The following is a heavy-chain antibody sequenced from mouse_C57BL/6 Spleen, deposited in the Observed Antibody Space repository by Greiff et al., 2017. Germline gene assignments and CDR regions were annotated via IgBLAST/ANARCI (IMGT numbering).Heavy chain of an antibody. CDR2: IDPEDGDN. D-gene: IGHD2-4*01. Sequence: EVQLQQSGAELVRPGASVKLSCTASGFNIKDYYMHWVKQRPEQGLEWIGRIDPEDGDNEYAPKFQGKATMTADTSSNTAYLQLSSLTSEDTAVYYCTTKGEGLRLFAYWGQGTLVTVSA. CDR1: GFNIKDYY. V-gene: IGHV14-1*01. CDR3: TTKGEGLRLFAY. J-gene: IGHJ3*01.